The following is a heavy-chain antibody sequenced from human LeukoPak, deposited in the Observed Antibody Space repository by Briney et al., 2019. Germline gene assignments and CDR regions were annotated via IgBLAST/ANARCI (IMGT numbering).Heavy chain of an antibody. J-gene: IGHJ4*02. CDR3: ARARDSSSWYSREGY. D-gene: IGHD6-13*01. CDR2: ISAYNGNT. Sequence: ASVNVSCQACRGTFSHYAISWVRQAPGKGLEWMGWISAYNGNTNYAQKLQGRVTMTTDTSTSTAYMELRSLRSDDTAVYYCARARDSSSWYSREGYWGQGTLVTVSS. V-gene: IGHV1-18*01. CDR1: RGTFSHYA.